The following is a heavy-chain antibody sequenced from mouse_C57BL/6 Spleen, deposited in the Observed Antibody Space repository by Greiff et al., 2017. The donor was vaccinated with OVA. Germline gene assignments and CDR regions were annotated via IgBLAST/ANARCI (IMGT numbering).Heavy chain of an antibody. V-gene: IGHV6-6*01. J-gene: IGHJ4*01. Sequence: EVQGVESGGGLVQPGGSMKLSCAASGFTFSDAWMDWVRQSPEKGLEWVAEIRNKANNHATYYAESVKGRFTISRDDSKSSVYLQMNSLRAEDTGIYYCTYYSNWDAMDYWGQGTSVTVSS. CDR3: TYYSNWDAMDY. CDR1: GFTFSDAW. D-gene: IGHD2-5*01. CDR2: IRNKANNHAT.